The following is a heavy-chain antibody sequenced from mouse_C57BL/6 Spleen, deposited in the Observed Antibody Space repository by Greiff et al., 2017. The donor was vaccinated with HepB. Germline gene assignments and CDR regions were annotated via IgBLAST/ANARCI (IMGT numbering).Heavy chain of an antibody. J-gene: IGHJ3*01. CDR2: INPNNGGT. CDR1: GYTFTDYN. D-gene: IGHD3-2*02. V-gene: IGHV1-22*01. CDR3: ARRGTAQAPFAY. Sequence: EVQLQQSGPELVKPGASVKMSCKASGYTFTDYNMHWVKQSHGKSLEWIGYINPNNGGTSYNQKFKGKATLTVNKSSSTAYVELRSLTSEDSAVYYCARRGTAQAPFAYWGQGTLVTVSA.